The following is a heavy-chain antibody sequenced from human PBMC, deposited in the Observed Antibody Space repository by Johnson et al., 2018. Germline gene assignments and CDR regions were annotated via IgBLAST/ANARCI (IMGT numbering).Heavy chain of an antibody. D-gene: IGHD1-14*01. Sequence: VQLQEYGGGLVQPGGSLTLSCAASGLTFRNKWIHSVRHVPGKGLLWVSHISTDGRGTNSADTVKGRFTGSRDRVRNTVHLQMSTPRVDDTAVYYFVTTTGNAFNTWGQGTVVTVSS. V-gene: IGHV3-74*01. CDR3: VTTTGNAFNT. CDR1: GLTFRNKW. CDR2: ISTDGRGT. J-gene: IGHJ3*02.